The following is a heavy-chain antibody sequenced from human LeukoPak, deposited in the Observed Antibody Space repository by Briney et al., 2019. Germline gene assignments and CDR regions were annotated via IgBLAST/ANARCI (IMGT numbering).Heavy chain of an antibody. CDR2: IYSGGST. CDR3: ARGYCSSTSCSDY. J-gene: IGHJ4*02. Sequence: PGGSPRLSCAASGFTVSSNYMSWVRQAPGKGLEWVSVIYSGGSTYYADSVKGRFTISRDNSKNTLYLQMNSLRAEDTAVYYCARGYCSSTSCSDYWGQGTLVTVSS. D-gene: IGHD2-2*01. V-gene: IGHV3-66*01. CDR1: GFTVSSNY.